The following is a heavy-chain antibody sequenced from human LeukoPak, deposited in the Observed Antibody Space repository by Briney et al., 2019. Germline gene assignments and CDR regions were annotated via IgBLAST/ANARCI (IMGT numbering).Heavy chain of an antibody. CDR3: TKDRQGPNQYHMDV. V-gene: IGHV3-7*01. CDR2: INQDGGTT. Sequence: GGSLRLSCAASGFTFSSLWMSWVRQAPGRGPEWVANINQDGGTTYYVASVKGRFTISRDNAKNSLSLQVSSLRAEDTAVYYCTKDRQGPNQYHMDVWGKGTTVTVSS. J-gene: IGHJ6*03. CDR1: GFTFSSLW.